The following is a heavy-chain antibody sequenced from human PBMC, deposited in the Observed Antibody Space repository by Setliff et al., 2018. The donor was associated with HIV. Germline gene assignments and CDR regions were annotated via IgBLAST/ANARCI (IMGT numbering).Heavy chain of an antibody. D-gene: IGHD6-13*01. J-gene: IGHJ3*01. CDR1: GYIFTTFG. Sequence: ASVKVSCKASGYIFTTFGFSWVRQAPGQGLEWMGCIKTHNGNTHYAQRFRGRVTMTRDTSTTTAYMELRSLRSDDTAVYYCARARGAADLWGQGTMVTVSS. CDR2: IKTHNGNT. V-gene: IGHV1-18*01. CDR3: ARARGAADL.